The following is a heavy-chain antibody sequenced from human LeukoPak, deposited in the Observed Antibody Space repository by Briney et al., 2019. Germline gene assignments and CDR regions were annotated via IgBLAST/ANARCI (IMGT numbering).Heavy chain of an antibody. CDR2: TSSNGGST. CDR3: ARDYGSGASYYYYMDV. CDR1: GFTFSSYA. Sequence: GGSLRLSCAASGFTFSSYAMHWVRQAPGKGLEYVSATSSNGGSTYYANSVKGRFTISRDNSKNTLYLQMGSLRAEDMAVYYCARDYGSGASYYYYMDVWGKGTTVTISS. J-gene: IGHJ6*03. V-gene: IGHV3-64*01. D-gene: IGHD3-10*01.